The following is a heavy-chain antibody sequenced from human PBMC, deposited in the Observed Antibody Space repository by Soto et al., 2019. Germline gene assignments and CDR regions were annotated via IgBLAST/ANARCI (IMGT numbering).Heavy chain of an antibody. J-gene: IGHJ4*02. CDR1: GYTFTSYG. V-gene: IGHV1-18*04. D-gene: IGHD1-7*01. CDR2: ISAYSGNT. CDR3: ARDKNWNYVRGFDY. Sequence: ASVKVSCKASGYTFTSYGISWVRQAPGQGLEWMGWISAYSGNTNYAQKLQGRVTMTTDTSTSTAYMELRSLRSDDTAVYYCARDKNWNYVRGFDYWGQGTLVTVSS.